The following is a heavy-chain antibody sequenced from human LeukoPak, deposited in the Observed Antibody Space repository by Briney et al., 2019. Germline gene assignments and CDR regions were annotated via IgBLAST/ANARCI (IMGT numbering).Heavy chain of an antibody. V-gene: IGHV3-66*01. J-gene: IGHJ3*02. D-gene: IGHD3-16*01. CDR3: ARENGGLYAFDI. CDR2: IYSGGST. CDR1: GFTVSSNY. Sequence: GSLRLSCAASGFTVSSNYMSWVRQAPGKGLEWVSAIYSGGSTYYADSVKGRFTISRDNSKNTLYLQMNSLRAEDTAVYYCARENGGLYAFDIWGQGTMVTVSS.